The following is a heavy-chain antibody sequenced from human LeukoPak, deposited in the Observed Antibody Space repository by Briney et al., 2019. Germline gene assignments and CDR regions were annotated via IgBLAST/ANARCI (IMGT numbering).Heavy chain of an antibody. Sequence: PGGSLRLSCAASGFSFSSYLMSWVRQAPGKGLEWVANIKQDGSEQYYVDSVKGRFTISRDNAKNSLYLQMNSLRVEDTAVYYCARDAPVVVGLKGDFDYWGQGTLVTVSS. J-gene: IGHJ4*02. CDR3: ARDAPVVVGLKGDFDY. D-gene: IGHD2-2*01. CDR1: GFSFSSYL. V-gene: IGHV3-7*05. CDR2: IKQDGSEQ.